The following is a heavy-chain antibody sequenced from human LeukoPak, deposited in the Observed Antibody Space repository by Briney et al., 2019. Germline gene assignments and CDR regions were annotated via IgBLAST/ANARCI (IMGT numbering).Heavy chain of an antibody. D-gene: IGHD3-16*02. V-gene: IGHV3-53*01. CDR3: AKGIWYDYVWGSYRC. J-gene: IGHJ4*02. Sequence: GGSLRLSCAASGFTVSNTYMSWVRQAPGKGLEWVSLIYSGGGTYSADSVKGRFTISRDNSKNTLYLQMNSLRAEDTAVYYCAKGIWYDYVWGSYRCWGQGTLVTVSS. CDR1: GFTVSNTY. CDR2: IYSGGGT.